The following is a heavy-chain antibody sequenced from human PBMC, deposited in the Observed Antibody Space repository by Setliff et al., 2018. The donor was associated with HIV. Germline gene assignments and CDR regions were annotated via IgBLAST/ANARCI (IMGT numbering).Heavy chain of an antibody. CDR2: IWYDGSDG. CDR1: GFTFNNYG. V-gene: IGHV3-33*06. Sequence: PGGSLRLSCVGSGFTFNNYGMHWVRQAPGKGLEWVAVIWYDGSDGFYADSVQGRLTISRDNSQNALYLHMNSLRAEDTAVYYCAKLQEGHVYSHYDSWGQGTLVTVSS. CDR3: AKLQEGHVYSHYDS. D-gene: IGHD2-21*01. J-gene: IGHJ4*02.